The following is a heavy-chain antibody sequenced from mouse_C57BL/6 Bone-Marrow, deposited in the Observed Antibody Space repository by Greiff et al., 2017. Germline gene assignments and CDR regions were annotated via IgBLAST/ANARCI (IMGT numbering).Heavy chain of an antibody. CDR1: GYSITSGYY. V-gene: IGHV3-6*01. CDR2: ISYDGSN. CDR3: ARDTDY. Sequence: EVKLQESGPGLVKPSQSLSLTCSVTGYSITSGYYWNWIRQFPGNKLEWMGYISYDGSNNYNQSLKNRISITRDTSKNQFFLKLNSVTTEDTATYYCARDTDYWGQGTSVTVSS. J-gene: IGHJ4*01.